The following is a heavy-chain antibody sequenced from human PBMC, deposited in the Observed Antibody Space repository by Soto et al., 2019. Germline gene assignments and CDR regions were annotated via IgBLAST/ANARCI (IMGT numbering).Heavy chain of an antibody. CDR3: ARSPSSNFLDY. D-gene: IGHD4-4*01. V-gene: IGHV4-31*03. CDR2: IYYSGST. CDR1: GGSISSGGYY. Sequence: SETLSLTCTVSGGSISSGGYYWSWIRQHPGKDLEWIGYIYYSGSTYYNPSLKSRVTISVDTSKNQFSLKLSSVTAADTAVYYCARSPSSNFLDYWGQGTLVTVSS. J-gene: IGHJ4*02.